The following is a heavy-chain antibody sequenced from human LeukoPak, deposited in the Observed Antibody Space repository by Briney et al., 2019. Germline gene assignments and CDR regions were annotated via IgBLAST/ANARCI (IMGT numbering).Heavy chain of an antibody. J-gene: IGHJ6*03. V-gene: IGHV1-18*01. CDR3: ARVEVAGTNYYYYMDV. CDR2: ISAYNGNT. CDR1: GYTFTSYG. Sequence: ASVKVSCKASGYTFTSYGISWVRQAPGQGLEWMGWISAYNGNTNYAQKFQGRVTMTTDTSTSTAYMELRSLRSDDTAVYYCARVEVAGTNYYYYMDVWGKGTTVTISS. D-gene: IGHD6-19*01.